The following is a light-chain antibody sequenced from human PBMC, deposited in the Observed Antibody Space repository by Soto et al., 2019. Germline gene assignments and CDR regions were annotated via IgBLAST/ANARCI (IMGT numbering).Light chain of an antibody. J-gene: IGLJ1*01. CDR3: SSYAGSNNFV. CDR2: EVT. V-gene: IGLV2-8*01. Sequence: QSALTQPPSASGFPGQSVTISCTGTSSGVGYYDYVSWYQQHPGKAPKLVIYEVTKRPSGVPDRFAASKSGNTASLAVSGLRAEDEAEYDCSSYAGSNNFVFGSGTKLTAL. CDR1: SSGVGYYDY.